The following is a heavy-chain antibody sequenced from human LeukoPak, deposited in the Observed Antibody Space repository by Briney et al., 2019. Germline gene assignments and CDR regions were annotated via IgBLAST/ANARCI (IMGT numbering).Heavy chain of an antibody. J-gene: IGHJ4*02. CDR2: VYYSGST. D-gene: IGHD4-17*01. Sequence: PSETLSLTCTVSGGSISSYYWSWIRQPPGKGLEWLGYVYYSGSTNYNPSLKSRVTISVDTSKNQFSLNLSSVTAADTAVYYCASLYGDLSFYYFDYWGQGTLVTVSS. CDR1: GGSISSYY. CDR3: ASLYGDLSFYYFDY. V-gene: IGHV4-59*01.